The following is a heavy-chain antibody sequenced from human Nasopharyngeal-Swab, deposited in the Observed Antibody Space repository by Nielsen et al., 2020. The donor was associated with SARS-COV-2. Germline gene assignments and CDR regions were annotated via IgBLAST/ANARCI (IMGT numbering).Heavy chain of an antibody. J-gene: IGHJ6*03. D-gene: IGHD6-13*01. V-gene: IGHV4-39*01. CDR3: ARHGASGSSWDDAYYNYYMDV. Sequence: WIRQPQGEGQEWIGTIDYSGNTEYNPSLRRRVTISGDTSKEQFSLRLSSETAADTAVNYCARHGASGSSWDDAYYNYYMDVWGKGTTVTVSS. CDR2: IDYSGNT.